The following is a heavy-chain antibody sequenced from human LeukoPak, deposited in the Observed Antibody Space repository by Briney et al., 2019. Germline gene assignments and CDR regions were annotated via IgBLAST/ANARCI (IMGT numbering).Heavy chain of an antibody. D-gene: IGHD3-10*01. V-gene: IGHV1-69*04. CDR3: AREESGRYAFDI. J-gene: IGHJ3*02. Sequence: ASVKVSCKASGYTFTSYGISWVRQAPGQGLEWMGRIIPILGIANYAQKFQGRVTITADKSTSTAYMELSSLRSEDTAVYYCAREESGRYAFDIWGQGTMVTVSS. CDR1: GYTFTSYG. CDR2: IIPILGIA.